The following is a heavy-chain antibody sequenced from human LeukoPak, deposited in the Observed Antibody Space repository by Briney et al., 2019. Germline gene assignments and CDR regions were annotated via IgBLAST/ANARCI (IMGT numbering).Heavy chain of an antibody. J-gene: IGHJ4*02. CDR3: ARYSYSGSSYYFDY. V-gene: IGHV4-4*07. Sequence: SETLSLTCTVSGGSLSSYYWNWIRQPAGKGLEWIGRIYTSGSTNYNPSLKSRVTMSVDTSKNHFSLKLSSVTAADTAVYYCARYSYSGSSYYFDYWGQGTLVTVSS. CDR1: GGSLSSYY. D-gene: IGHD1-26*01. CDR2: IYTSGST.